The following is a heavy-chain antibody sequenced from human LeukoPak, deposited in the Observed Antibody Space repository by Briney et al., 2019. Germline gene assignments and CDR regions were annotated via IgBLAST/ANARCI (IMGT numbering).Heavy chain of an antibody. CDR3: ARDGYYDFWSGLRWFDP. CDR2: ISSSSSYI. J-gene: IGHJ5*02. CDR1: GFTFSSYS. D-gene: IGHD3-3*01. V-gene: IGHV3-21*01. Sequence: GGSLRLSCAASGFTFSSYSMNWVRQAPGKGLEWVSSISSSSSYIYYADSVRGRFTISRDNAKNSLYLQMNSLRAEDTAVYYCARDGYYDFWSGLRWFDPWGQGTLVTVSS.